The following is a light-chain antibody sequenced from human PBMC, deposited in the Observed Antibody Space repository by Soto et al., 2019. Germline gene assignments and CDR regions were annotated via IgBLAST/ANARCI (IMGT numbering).Light chain of an antibody. CDR1: QSISDW. CDR3: QQYNSYPWT. V-gene: IGKV1-5*03. J-gene: IGKJ1*01. Sequence: DIQMTQSPSTLSASVGDRVTITCRASQSISDWLAWYQQKPEKAPKLLIYKASKLDDGVPSRFSGSGSGTEFILTISSLQPDDFATYYCQQYNSYPWTFGQGTKVDIK. CDR2: KAS.